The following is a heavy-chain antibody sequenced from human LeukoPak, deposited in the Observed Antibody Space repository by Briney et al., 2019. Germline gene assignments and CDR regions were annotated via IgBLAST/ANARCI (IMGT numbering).Heavy chain of an antibody. Sequence: SETLSLTCTVSGGSISSSSYYWGWIRQPPGKGLEWIGSIYYSGSTHYNPSLKSRVTISVDTSKNQFSLKLSSVTAADTAVYYCALHTDYYDSSGYDYWGQGTLVTVSS. J-gene: IGHJ4*02. D-gene: IGHD3-22*01. CDR1: GGSISSSSYY. CDR3: ALHTDYYDSSGYDY. V-gene: IGHV4-39*01. CDR2: IYYSGST.